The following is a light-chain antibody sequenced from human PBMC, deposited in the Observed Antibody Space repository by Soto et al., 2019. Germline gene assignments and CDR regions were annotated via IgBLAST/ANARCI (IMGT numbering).Light chain of an antibody. V-gene: IGLV1-40*01. CDR2: ANN. J-gene: IGLJ2*01. CDR3: QSYDSSLSGTV. CDR1: SSNIGAGYD. Sequence: QAVVTQPPSVSGAPGQRVTISCTGSSSNIGAGYDVNWYQQLPGTAPKLLIYANNNRPSGVPDRFSGFKSGTSASLAITGLQAEDEADYYCQSYDSSLSGTVFGGGTQLTVL.